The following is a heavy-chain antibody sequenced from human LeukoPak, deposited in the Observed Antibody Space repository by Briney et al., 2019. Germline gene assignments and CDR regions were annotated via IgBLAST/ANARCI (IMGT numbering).Heavy chain of an antibody. CDR2: ISPNSGDT. D-gene: IGHD3-3*01. J-gene: IGHJ5*01. CDR1: GYTFTGYY. CDR3: ARHSSWSSVTTPFDS. Sequence: ASVKVSCKASGYTFTGYYIHWVRQAPGQGLEWMGWISPNSGDTNYAQNFHGRVTMTRDTSINAAYMELRRLRSDDTAVYYCARHSSWSSVTTPFDSWGQGTLVTVSS. V-gene: IGHV1-2*02.